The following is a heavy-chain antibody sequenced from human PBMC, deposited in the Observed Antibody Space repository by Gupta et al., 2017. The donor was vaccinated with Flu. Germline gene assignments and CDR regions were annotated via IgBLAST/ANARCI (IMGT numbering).Heavy chain of an antibody. J-gene: IGHJ5*02. CDR2: IYTSGST. CDR1: GGSISSGSYY. V-gene: IGHV4-61*02. D-gene: IGHD2-15*01. CDR3: AREGGVVAATPVTHGFDWFDP. Sequence: QVQLQESGPGLVKPSQTLSLTCTVSGGSISSGSYYWSWIRQPAGQGLEWIGRIYTSGSTNYNPSLKSRVTISVDTSKNQFSLKLSSVTAADTAVYYCAREGGVVAATPVTHGFDWFDPWGQGTLVTVSS.